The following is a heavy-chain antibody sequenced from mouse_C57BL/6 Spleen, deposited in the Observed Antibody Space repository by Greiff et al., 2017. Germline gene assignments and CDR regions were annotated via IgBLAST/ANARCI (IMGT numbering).Heavy chain of an antibody. Sequence: EVMLVESGGGLVKPGGSLKLSCAASGFTFSSYAMSWVRQTPEKRLEWVATISAGGSYTYYPDNVKGRFTISRDNAKNNLYLQMSHLKSEDTAMYYCARDSGNSFDYWGQGTTLTVSS. D-gene: IGHD1-1*02. J-gene: IGHJ2*01. CDR3: ARDSGNSFDY. CDR1: GFTFSSYA. V-gene: IGHV5-4*01. CDR2: ISAGGSYT.